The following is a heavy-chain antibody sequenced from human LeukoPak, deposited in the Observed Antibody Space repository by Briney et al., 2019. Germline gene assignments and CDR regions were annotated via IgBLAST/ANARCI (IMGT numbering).Heavy chain of an antibody. CDR3: ARVRVGAYDFEY. CDR2: INPDGSTT. V-gene: IGHV3-74*01. J-gene: IGHJ4*02. D-gene: IGHD3-10*01. CDR1: GFTLSSYW. Sequence: GGSLRLSCAASGFTLSSYWMHWVRQVPGKGLVWVSRINPDGSTTTYADSVKGRSTISRDNAKNTLYLQMNSLRAEDTAVYYCARVRVGAYDFEYWGQGTLVTVSS.